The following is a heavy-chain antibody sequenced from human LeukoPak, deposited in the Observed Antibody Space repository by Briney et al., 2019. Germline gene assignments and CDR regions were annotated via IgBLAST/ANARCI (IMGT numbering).Heavy chain of an antibody. Sequence: PGGSLRLSCAASGFTFSSYWMHWVRHAPGKGLVWVSRINSDGSSTNYADSVKGRFTISRDNSKNTLYLQMNSLRAEDTAVYYCARDRKLGNIVVVPAAKVSGRGLDYWGQGTLVTVSS. CDR2: INSDGSST. CDR1: GFTFSSYW. J-gene: IGHJ4*02. D-gene: IGHD2-2*01. V-gene: IGHV3-74*01. CDR3: ARDRKLGNIVVVPAAKVSGRGLDY.